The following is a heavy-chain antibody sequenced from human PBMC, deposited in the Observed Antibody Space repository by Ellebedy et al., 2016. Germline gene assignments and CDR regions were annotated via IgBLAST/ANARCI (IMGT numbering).Heavy chain of an antibody. D-gene: IGHD6-19*01. Sequence: SETLSLTCAVYGGSFSGYYWSWIRQPPGKGLEWIGEINHSGSTNYNPSLKSRVTISVDTSKNQFSLKLSSVTAADTAVYYCARGLRRIAVAGPPPNDYWGQGTLVTVSS. CDR2: INHSGST. J-gene: IGHJ4*02. CDR1: GGSFSGYY. CDR3: ARGLRRIAVAGPPPNDY. V-gene: IGHV4-34*01.